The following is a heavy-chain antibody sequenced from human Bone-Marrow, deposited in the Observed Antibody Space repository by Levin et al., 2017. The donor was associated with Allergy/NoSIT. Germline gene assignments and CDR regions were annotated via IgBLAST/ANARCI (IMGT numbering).Heavy chain of an antibody. Sequence: GESLKISCAASGFTFSSYAMHWVRQAPGKGLEWVAVISYDGSNKYYADSVKGRFTISRDNSKNTLYLQMNSLRAEDTAVYYCARESARAPLRYFDWLVHMYGMDIWGQGTTVTVSS. J-gene: IGHJ6*02. CDR3: ARESARAPLRYFDWLVHMYGMDI. V-gene: IGHV3-30*04. CDR2: ISYDGSNK. CDR1: GFTFSSYA. D-gene: IGHD3-9*01.